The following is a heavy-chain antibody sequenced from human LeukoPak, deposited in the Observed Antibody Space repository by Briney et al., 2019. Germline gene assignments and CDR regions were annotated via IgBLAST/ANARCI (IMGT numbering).Heavy chain of an antibody. J-gene: IGHJ4*02. D-gene: IGHD3-3*01. CDR1: GYTLTELS. V-gene: IGHV1-24*01. Sequence: ASVKVSCKVSGYTLTELSMHWVRQAPGKGLEWMGGFDPEDGETIYAQKFQGRVTMTEDTSTDTAYMELGSLRSEDTAVYYCARETIPILASNHYFDNWGQGTLVTVSS. CDR3: ARETIPILASNHYFDN. CDR2: FDPEDGET.